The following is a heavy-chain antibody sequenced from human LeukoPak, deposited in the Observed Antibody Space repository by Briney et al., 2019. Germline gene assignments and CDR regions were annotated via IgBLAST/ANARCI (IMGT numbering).Heavy chain of an antibody. CDR2: IKQDGSEK. Sequence: PGGSLRLSCVASGFTFSRYWMSWVRQAPGKGLEWAANIKQDGSEKYYVDSVEGRFTISRDNAENSLYLQMNSLRVEDTALYYCAMSTVFDYWGQGTLVTVSS. CDR3: AMSTVFDY. D-gene: IGHD4-17*01. CDR1: GFTFSRYW. J-gene: IGHJ4*02. V-gene: IGHV3-7*01.